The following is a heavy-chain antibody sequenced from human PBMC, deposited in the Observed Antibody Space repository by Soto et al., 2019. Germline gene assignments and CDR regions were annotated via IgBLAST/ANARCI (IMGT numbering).Heavy chain of an antibody. V-gene: IGHV1-18*01. CDR1: GYTFTSYG. Sequence: ASVKVSCKASGYTFTSYGISWVRQAPGQGLEWMGWISAYNGNTNYAQKLQGRVTMTTDTSTSTAYMQLRSVRSYDSAVYYWARDRYCSSTSCDAWEYYYYYMDVWGKGTTVTVSS. D-gene: IGHD2-2*01. CDR3: ARDRYCSSTSCDAWEYYYYYMDV. J-gene: IGHJ6*03. CDR2: ISAYNGNT.